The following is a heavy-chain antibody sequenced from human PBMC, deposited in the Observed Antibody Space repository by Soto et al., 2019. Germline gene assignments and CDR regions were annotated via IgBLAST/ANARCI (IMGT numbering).Heavy chain of an antibody. V-gene: IGHV3-74*01. D-gene: IGHD5-12*01. CDR2: IKGDGSET. CDR1: GFTFISYW. CDR3: LRGNSGYGNFDY. J-gene: IGHJ4*02. Sequence: LRLSFAASGFTFISYWIHWVRQAPGKGLVWVSRIKGDGSETNYADSVKGRFTISRDNAKNTLYLQLNSLRAEDTAVYYCLRGNSGYGNFDYWGQGTRVTVSS.